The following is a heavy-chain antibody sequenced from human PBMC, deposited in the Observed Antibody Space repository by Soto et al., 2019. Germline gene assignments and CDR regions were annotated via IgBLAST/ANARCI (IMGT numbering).Heavy chain of an antibody. J-gene: IGHJ6*02. CDR1: GGSFSGYY. D-gene: IGHD3-10*01. Sequence: QVQLQQWGAGLLKPSETLSLTCAVYGGSFSGYYWSWIRQPPGKGLEWIGEINHSGSTNYSPSLKSRVTISADKSKNQFSPELSSVTDADTAVYYWARGVRPRVRPPSKGSGGGHYYYCGMAVGGQGTTVTVSS. CDR3: ARGVRPRVRPPSKGSGGGHYYYCGMAV. V-gene: IGHV4-34*01. CDR2: INHSGST.